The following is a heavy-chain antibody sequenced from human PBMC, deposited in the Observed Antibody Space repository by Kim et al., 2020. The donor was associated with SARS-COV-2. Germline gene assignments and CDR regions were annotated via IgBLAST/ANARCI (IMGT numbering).Heavy chain of an antibody. CDR3: ARSTARRTGWFDP. Sequence: GGSLRLSCAASGFPFSSYWMSWVRPAPGKGLEWVSNIKQDGSENYYVDSVNGRFTISRDNAKNSLYLQMNSLRAEDTAVYYCARSTARRTGWFDPWGQGTLVTVSS. CDR2: IKQDGSEN. CDR1: GFPFSSYW. V-gene: IGHV3-7*03. D-gene: IGHD1-1*01. J-gene: IGHJ5*02.